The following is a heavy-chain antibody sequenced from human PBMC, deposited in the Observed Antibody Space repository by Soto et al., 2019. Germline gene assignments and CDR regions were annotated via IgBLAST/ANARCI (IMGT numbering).Heavy chain of an antibody. CDR2: ISTSGATR. CDR1: GFTFSTDS. D-gene: IGHD6-19*01. J-gene: IGHJ4*02. CDR3: ARFFGSGFDY. V-gene: IGHV3-48*02. Sequence: EVQLVESGGGLVQPGGSLRLSCVASGFTFSTDSMNWVRQAPGKGLEWVAHISTSGATRYYADSVKGRFTISRDNAKTSLYLPMASLRNEDTAVYYWARFFGSGFDYWGQGTLVTVSS.